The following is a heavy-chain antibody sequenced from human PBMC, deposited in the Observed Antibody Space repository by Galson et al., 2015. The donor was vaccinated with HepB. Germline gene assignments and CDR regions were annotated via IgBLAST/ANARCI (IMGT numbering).Heavy chain of an antibody. CDR3: ARSAGPGTVDY. J-gene: IGHJ4*02. CDR1: GFTFSSIW. Sequence: SLRLSCEASGFTFSSIWMSWVRQAPGQGLEWVANIKEDGSETYYVDYVKGRFTISRDNAKSSLYLQMNSLRAEDTAVYYCARSAGPGTVDYWGQGTLVTVSS. V-gene: IGHV3-7*03. CDR2: IKEDGSET. D-gene: IGHD6-13*01.